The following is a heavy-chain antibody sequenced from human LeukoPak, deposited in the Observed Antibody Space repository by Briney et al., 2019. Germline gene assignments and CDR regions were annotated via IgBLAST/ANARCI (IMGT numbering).Heavy chain of an antibody. D-gene: IGHD5-12*01. CDR2: INHSGST. Sequence: KTSETLSLTCAVYGGSFSGYYWSWIRQPPGKGLEWIGEINHSGSTNYNPSLKSRVTISVDTSKNQFSLKLSSVTAADTAVYYCAGSGYDSNYYYYGMDVWGQGTTVIVSS. J-gene: IGHJ6*02. CDR1: GGSFSGYY. V-gene: IGHV4-34*01. CDR3: AGSGYDSNYYYYGMDV.